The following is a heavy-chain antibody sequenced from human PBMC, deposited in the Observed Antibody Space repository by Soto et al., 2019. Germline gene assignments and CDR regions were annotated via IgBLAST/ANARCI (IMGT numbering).Heavy chain of an antibody. Sequence: EVQLVESGGGLVKPGESLRLSFEASGFTLMSYRMNWVRQAPGKGREGLSSISRSSNYIYYADSVKGRFTISRDNAKNSLFLQMNSLRAEDTAVYYCARRLNDFWSSYYAFDIWGQGTMVTVSS. D-gene: IGHD3-3*01. CDR1: GFTLMSYR. V-gene: IGHV3-21*01. J-gene: IGHJ3*02. CDR2: ISRSSNYI. CDR3: ARRLNDFWSSYYAFDI.